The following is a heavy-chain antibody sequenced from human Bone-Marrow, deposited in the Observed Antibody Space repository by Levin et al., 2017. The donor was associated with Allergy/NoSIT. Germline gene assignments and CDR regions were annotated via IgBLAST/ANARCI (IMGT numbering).Heavy chain of an antibody. Sequence: GGSLRLSCAASGFTFTTYGMHWVRQAPGKGLEWVALISSDGSNKYYGDSVQGRFTISRDNSQHTLFLQMNSLRSQYTAVYYCARDMRTDIAVGRTVDNCFDYWGQGTLVTVSS. V-gene: IGHV3-30*03. CDR3: ARDMRTDIAVGRTVDNCFDY. D-gene: IGHD6-19*01. CDR2: ISSDGSNK. CDR1: GFTFTTYG. J-gene: IGHJ4*02.